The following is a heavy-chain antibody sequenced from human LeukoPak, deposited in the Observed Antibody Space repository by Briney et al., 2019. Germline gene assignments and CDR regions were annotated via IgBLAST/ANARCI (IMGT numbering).Heavy chain of an antibody. CDR3: ARGYSSGSYFEY. CDR1: SGSFSDYC. Sequence: SETLSLTCAVYSGSFSDYCWSWIRQPPGRGLEWIGEIYSGGSANYNPSLKSRVTISVDTSKNQFSLKLISVTAADTAVYYCARGYSSGSYFEYWGQGTLVTVSS. CDR2: IYSGGSA. V-gene: IGHV4-34*01. D-gene: IGHD3-10*01. J-gene: IGHJ4*02.